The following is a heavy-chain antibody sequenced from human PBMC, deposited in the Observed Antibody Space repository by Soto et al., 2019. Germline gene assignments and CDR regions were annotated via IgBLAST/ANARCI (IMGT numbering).Heavy chain of an antibody. V-gene: IGHV1-2*02. J-gene: IGHJ5*02. CDR3: ARDWASGSPLKLFDP. Sequence: QVQLVQSGAEVKKPGASVKVSCKASGYTFTGYYMHWVRQAPGQGLEWMGWINPNSGGTNYAQKFQGRVTMTRDTSISTAYMELSRLRSDDTAVYYCARDWASGSPLKLFDPWGQGTLVTVSS. D-gene: IGHD1-26*01. CDR2: INPNSGGT. CDR1: GYTFTGYY.